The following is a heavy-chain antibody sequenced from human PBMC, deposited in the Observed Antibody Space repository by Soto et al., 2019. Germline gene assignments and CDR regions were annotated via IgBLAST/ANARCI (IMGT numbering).Heavy chain of an antibody. CDR1: GGSFSGYY. Sequence: SETLSLTCAVYGGSFSGYYWSWIRQPPGKGLEWIGEINHSGSTNYNPSLKSRVTISVDTSKNQFSLKLSSVTAADTAVYYCAGALMVRKQVGYYYYYMDVWGKGTTVTVSS. D-gene: IGHD3-10*01. CDR3: AGALMVRKQVGYYYYYMDV. CDR2: INHSGST. V-gene: IGHV4-34*01. J-gene: IGHJ6*03.